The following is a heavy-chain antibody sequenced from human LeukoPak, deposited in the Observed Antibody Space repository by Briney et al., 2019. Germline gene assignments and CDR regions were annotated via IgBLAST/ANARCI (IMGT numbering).Heavy chain of an antibody. J-gene: IGHJ2*01. V-gene: IGHV3-33*01. CDR3: ARDRSMSGWYIDL. CDR2: IWYDGSNK. CDR1: GFTFSSYG. D-gene: IGHD2/OR15-2a*01. Sequence: PGRSLRLSCAASGFTFSSYGMHWVRQAPGKGLEWVAVIWYDGSNKYYPDSVQGRFTISRDNSKNTLYLQVNSLGAKDTAVYYCARDRSMSGWYIDLWGRGTLVTVSS.